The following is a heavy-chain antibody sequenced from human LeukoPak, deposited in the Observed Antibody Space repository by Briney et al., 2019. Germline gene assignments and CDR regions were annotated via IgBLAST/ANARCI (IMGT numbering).Heavy chain of an antibody. J-gene: IGHJ4*02. CDR1: GFTFSTYG. V-gene: IGHV3-30*03. D-gene: IGHD5-18*01. CDR3: ARVVDTHFDY. Sequence: GGSLRLSCAASGFTFSTYGLHWIRQAPGKGLEWVAVISYDGRNQYYADSVKGRFSISRDNSKNTLYLQMNSLRAEDTAVYYCARVVDTHFDYWGQGTLVTVSS. CDR2: ISYDGRNQ.